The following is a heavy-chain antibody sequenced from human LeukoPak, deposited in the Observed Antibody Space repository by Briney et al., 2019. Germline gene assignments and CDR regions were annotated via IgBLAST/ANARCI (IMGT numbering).Heavy chain of an antibody. D-gene: IGHD3-10*01. J-gene: IGHJ6*02. Sequence: GGSLRLSCAASGFTFSSYSMNWVRQAPGKGLEWVSSISSSSSYIYSADSVKGRFTISRDNAKNSLYLQMNSLRVEDTAVYYCARDRDGMDVWGQGTTVTVSS. CDR2: ISSSSSYI. CDR3: ARDRDGMDV. V-gene: IGHV3-21*04. CDR1: GFTFSSYS.